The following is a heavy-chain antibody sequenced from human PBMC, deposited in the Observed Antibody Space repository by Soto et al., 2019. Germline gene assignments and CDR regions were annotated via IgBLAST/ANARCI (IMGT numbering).Heavy chain of an antibody. CDR3: ARDARAAAGNRRYYFDY. CDR1: GGSISSSSW. Sequence: QVQLQESGPGLIKPSGTLSLTCAVSGGSISSSSWWSGVRQPPGKGLVRSGEIDHTGHTNYNPSLESRVTTSVYTSKNQFSLNLNSVTAADTAVYYCARDARAAAGNRRYYFDYWGQGTLVIVSS. D-gene: IGHD6-13*01. V-gene: IGHV4-4*02. CDR2: IDHTGHT. J-gene: IGHJ4*02.